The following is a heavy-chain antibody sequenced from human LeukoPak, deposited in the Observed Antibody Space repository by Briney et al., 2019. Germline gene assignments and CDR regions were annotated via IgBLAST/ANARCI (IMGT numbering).Heavy chain of an antibody. Sequence: GGSLRLSCAASGFTFSSHWMIWVRQAPGKGLEWMGIIYPGDSDIRYSPSFQGQFTISADKSISTAYLQWSSLKASDTAIYYCAGAAAGTAIDSWGQGTLVTVSS. D-gene: IGHD6-13*01. CDR2: IYPGDSDI. J-gene: IGHJ4*02. V-gene: IGHV5-51*01. CDR3: AGAAAGTAIDS. CDR1: GFTFSSHW.